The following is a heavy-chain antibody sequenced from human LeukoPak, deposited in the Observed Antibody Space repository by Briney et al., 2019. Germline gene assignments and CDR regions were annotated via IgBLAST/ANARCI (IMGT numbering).Heavy chain of an antibody. CDR2: IKQDGSEK. J-gene: IGHJ6*03. V-gene: IGHV3-7*01. CDR3: AGDPTAGYYYYMDV. Sequence: GGSLRLSCAASGFTFSSYWMSWVRQTPGKGLEWVANIKQDGSEKYYVDSVKGRFTISRDNAKNSLYLQMNSLRAEDTAVYYCAGDPTAGYYYYMDVWGKGTTVTVSS. D-gene: IGHD4-17*01. CDR1: GFTFSSYW.